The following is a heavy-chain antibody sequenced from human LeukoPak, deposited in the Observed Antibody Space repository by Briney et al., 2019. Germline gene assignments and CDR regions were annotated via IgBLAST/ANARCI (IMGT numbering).Heavy chain of an antibody. CDR1: GYTFTSYD. J-gene: IGHJ5*02. V-gene: IGHV1-8*01. D-gene: IGHD3/OR15-3a*01. CDR3: AGAGTLDPKFDP. CDR2: MNPNSGNT. Sequence: ASVRVSCKASGYTFTSYDINWVRQATGQGLEWMGWMNPNSGNTGYAQKFQGRVTMIRNPSLSTAYMELSSLRSEDPAVYYCAGAGTLDPKFDPWGQGTLVTVSS.